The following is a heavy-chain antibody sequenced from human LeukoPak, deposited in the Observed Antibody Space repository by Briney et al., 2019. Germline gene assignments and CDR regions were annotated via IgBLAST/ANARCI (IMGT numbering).Heavy chain of an antibody. J-gene: IGHJ4*02. CDR2: IYYSGST. V-gene: IGHV4-31*11. D-gene: IGHD3-22*01. Sequence: SETLSLTCAVYGGSFSGYYWSWIRQHPGKGLEWIGYIYYSGSTYYNPSLKSRVTISVDTSKNQFSLKLSSVTAADTAVYYCARAPLGYYDSSGGTYDYWGQGTLVTVSS. CDR1: GGSFSGYY. CDR3: ARAPLGYYDSSGGTYDY.